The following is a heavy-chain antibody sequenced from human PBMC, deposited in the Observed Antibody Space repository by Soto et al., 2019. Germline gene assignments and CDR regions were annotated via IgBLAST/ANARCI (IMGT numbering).Heavy chain of an antibody. CDR3: ARGRHYYDSSGYHWYFDL. Sequence: QVQLQESGPGLVKPSQTLSLTCTVSGGSISSGDYYWSWIRQPPGKGLEWIGYIYYSGSTYYHPSLKSRVTISVDTSNNQSSLKLSSVTAADTAVYYCARGRHYYDSSGYHWYFDLWGRGTLVTVSS. V-gene: IGHV4-30-4*01. CDR2: IYYSGST. J-gene: IGHJ2*01. CDR1: GGSISSGDYY. D-gene: IGHD3-22*01.